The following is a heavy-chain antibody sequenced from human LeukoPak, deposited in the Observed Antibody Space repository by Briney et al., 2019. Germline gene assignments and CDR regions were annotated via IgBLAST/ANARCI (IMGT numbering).Heavy chain of an antibody. Sequence: GGSLRLSCAASGFTFSSYCMHWVRQAPGKGLEWVAFISYDGSNKYYADSVKGRFTISRDNSKNTLYLQMKSLRAEDTAVYYCAKEINSSGWYSYYFDYWGQGTLVTVSS. V-gene: IGHV3-30*18. CDR2: ISYDGSNK. CDR1: GFTFSSYC. D-gene: IGHD6-19*01. J-gene: IGHJ4*02. CDR3: AKEINSSGWYSYYFDY.